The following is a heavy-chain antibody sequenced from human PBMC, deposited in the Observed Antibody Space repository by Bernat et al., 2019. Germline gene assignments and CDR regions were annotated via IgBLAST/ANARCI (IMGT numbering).Heavy chain of an antibody. CDR3: AAAAGTFLDY. J-gene: IGHJ4*02. CDR2: ISWNSGSI. CDR1: GFTFDDYA. Sequence: EVQLVESGGGSVQPGRSLRLSCAASGFTFDDYAMHWVRQAPGKGLEWVSGISWNSGSIGYADSVKGRFTISRDNAKNSLYLQMNSLRAEDTALYYCAAAAGTFLDYWGQGTLVTVSS. V-gene: IGHV3-9*01. D-gene: IGHD6-13*01.